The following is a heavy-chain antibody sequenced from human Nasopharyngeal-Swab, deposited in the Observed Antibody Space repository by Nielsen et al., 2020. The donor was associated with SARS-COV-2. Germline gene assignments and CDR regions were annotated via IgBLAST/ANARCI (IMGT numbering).Heavy chain of an antibody. CDR3: VRGEIVVVPAASYYYYYGMDV. V-gene: IGHV1-18*01. Sequence: ASVQDSCKASGYTFTSYGISWVRQAPGQGLEWVGWISAYNGNTNYAQKLQGRVTMTTDTSTSTAYMELRSLRSDDTAVYYCVRGEIVVVPAASYYYYYGMDVWGQGTTVTVSS. J-gene: IGHJ6*02. CDR1: GYTFTSYG. CDR2: ISAYNGNT. D-gene: IGHD2-2*01.